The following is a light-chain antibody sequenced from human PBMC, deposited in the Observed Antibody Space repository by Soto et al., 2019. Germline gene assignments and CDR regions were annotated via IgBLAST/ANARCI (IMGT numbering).Light chain of an antibody. J-gene: IGKJ1*01. CDR2: GAS. CDR1: QSVSSSY. V-gene: IGKV3-20*01. Sequence: EIVLTQSPGTLSLSPGERATLSCRASQSVSSSYLAWYQQKPGQAPRLLIYGASSRATGIPDRFSGSGSGTEFTLTISSLQPDDFATYYCQQGWTFGQGTKVDIK. CDR3: QQGWT.